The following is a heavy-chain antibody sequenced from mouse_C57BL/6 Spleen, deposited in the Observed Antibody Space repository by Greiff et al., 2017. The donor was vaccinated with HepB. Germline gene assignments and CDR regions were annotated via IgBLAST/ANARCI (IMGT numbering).Heavy chain of an antibody. D-gene: IGHD1-1*01. V-gene: IGHV10-1*01. CDR1: GFSFNTYA. Sequence: EVHLVESGGGLVQPKGSLKLSCAASGFSFNTYAMNWVRQAPGKGLEWVARIRSKSNNYATYYADSVKDRFTISRDDSESMLYLQMNNLKTEDTAMYYCVRPRGSSPAWFAYWGQGTLVTVSA. CDR2: IRSKSNNYAT. J-gene: IGHJ3*01. CDR3: VRPRGSSPAWFAY.